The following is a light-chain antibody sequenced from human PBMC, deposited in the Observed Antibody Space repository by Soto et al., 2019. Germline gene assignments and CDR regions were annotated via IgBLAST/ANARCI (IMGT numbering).Light chain of an antibody. Sequence: IAMTQSPATLSLSPGERATLSCRASQSVSSNLAWYQQKPGQAPRLLIYGASTRATGIPARFIGIGSGTEFTLTISSLQSGDFAVYDCQQYNNRPTFCGGTKVDIK. CDR1: QSVSSN. V-gene: IGKV3D-15*01. CDR3: QQYNNRPT. J-gene: IGKJ4*01. CDR2: GAS.